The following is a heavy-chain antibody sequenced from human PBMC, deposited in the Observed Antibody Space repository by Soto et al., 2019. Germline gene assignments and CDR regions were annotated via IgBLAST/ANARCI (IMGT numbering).Heavy chain of an antibody. CDR1: GFTFSSHS. CDR2: ISGGSKSI. J-gene: IGHJ6*02. CDR3: VRDSRRGYGMDV. Sequence: GGSLRLSCVASGFTFSSHSMNWVRQAPGKGLEWVSYISGGSKSIYYAASVKDRFTISRDNAKNSLYLEMNSLRDEDTAVYSCVRDSRRGYGMDVWGPGTTVTVSS. D-gene: IGHD3-10*01. V-gene: IGHV3-48*02.